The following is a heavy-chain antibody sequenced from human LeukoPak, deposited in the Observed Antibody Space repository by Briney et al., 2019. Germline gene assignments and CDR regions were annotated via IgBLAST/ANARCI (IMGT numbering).Heavy chain of an antibody. V-gene: IGHV4-38-2*02. CDR3: ARVLHAPYLIDS. CDR1: DSSITSTCY. CDR2: VFRLQTVRT. Sequence: SETLSLTCTVSDSSITSTCYWAWFRQPPGKGLEWIATVFRLQTVRTFYNPSLESRVTMSLDPSQNQFSLNLTSVTAADTALYFCARVLHAPYLIDSWGQGTLVTVSS. D-gene: IGHD2-8*01. J-gene: IGHJ4*02.